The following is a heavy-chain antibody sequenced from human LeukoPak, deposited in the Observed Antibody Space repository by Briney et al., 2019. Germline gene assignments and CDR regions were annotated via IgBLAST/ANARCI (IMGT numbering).Heavy chain of an antibody. J-gene: IGHJ4*02. CDR3: ARERRGYSLGFDY. Sequence: GGSLILSCAASVFPVSSNYMSWVRRAPGKGLEWVSVIYTGGDTYYADSVKGRFTISRDNSKNTLYLQMNSLRAEDTAVYYCARERRGYSLGFDYWGQGTLVTVSS. CDR1: VFPVSSNY. CDR2: IYTGGDT. D-gene: IGHD5-18*01. V-gene: IGHV3-53*01.